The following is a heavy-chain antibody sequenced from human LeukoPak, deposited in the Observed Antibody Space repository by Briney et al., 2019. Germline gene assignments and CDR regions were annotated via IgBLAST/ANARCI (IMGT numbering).Heavy chain of an antibody. CDR1: GYSFTGHY. V-gene: IGHV1-2*02. D-gene: IGHD3-10*01. CDR2: INPKSGGT. J-gene: IGHJ3*02. CDR3: ARNLWFGESSDAFDM. Sequence: SVKVSCKASGYSFTGHYMHWVRQAPGQGLEWMGWINPKSGGTNYAQKFQGRVTMTRDTSISTAYMDMSSLRSDDTAVYYCARNLWFGESSDAFDMWGQGTMVTVSS.